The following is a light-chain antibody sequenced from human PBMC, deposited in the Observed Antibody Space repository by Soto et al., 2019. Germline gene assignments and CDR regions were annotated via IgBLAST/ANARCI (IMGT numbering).Light chain of an antibody. CDR2: DVS. CDR1: SSDVGGYNY. CDR3: CSWAGNSLV. Sequence: QSVLTQPRSVSGSPGQSVTISCTGTSSDVGGYNYVSWYHQHPGKAPKIKIYDVSKRPSGVPDRFSGSKSGNTASLTISGLQAEDEADYYCCSWAGNSLVFGGGTKLTVL. J-gene: IGLJ3*02. V-gene: IGLV2-11*01.